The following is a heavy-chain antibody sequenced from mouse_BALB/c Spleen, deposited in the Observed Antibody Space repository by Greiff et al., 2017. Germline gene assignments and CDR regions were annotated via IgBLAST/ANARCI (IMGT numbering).Heavy chain of an antibody. Sequence: VHVKQSGTVLARPGASVKMSCKASGYTFTSYWMHWVKQRPGQGLEWIGAIYPGNSDTSYNQKFKGKAKLTAVTSTSTAYMELSSLTNEDSAVYYCTRSGDYDGAWFAYWGQGTLVTVSA. D-gene: IGHD2-4*01. CDR2: IYPGNSDT. V-gene: IGHV1-5*01. J-gene: IGHJ3*01. CDR1: GYTFTSYW. CDR3: TRSGDYDGAWFAY.